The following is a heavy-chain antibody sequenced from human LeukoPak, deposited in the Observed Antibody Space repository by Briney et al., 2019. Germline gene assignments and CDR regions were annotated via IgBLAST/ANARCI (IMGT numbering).Heavy chain of an antibody. CDR3: ARHKNPHYYDVRSALEY. CDR1: GYSFTSYW. Sequence: GESLKISCKGSGYSFTSYWIGWVRQMPGKGLEWMGIIYPGDSDTRYSPSFQGQVTISADKSISTAYLQWSSLKASDTAMYYCARHKNPHYYDVRSALEYWGQGTLVTVSS. D-gene: IGHD3-22*01. J-gene: IGHJ4*02. V-gene: IGHV5-51*01. CDR2: IYPGDSDT.